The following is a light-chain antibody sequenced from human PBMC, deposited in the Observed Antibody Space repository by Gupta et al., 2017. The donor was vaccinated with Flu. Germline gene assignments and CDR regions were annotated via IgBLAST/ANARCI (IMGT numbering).Light chain of an antibody. CDR2: DTN. Sequence: QAVVTQEPSLTVSPGGTVTLTCGSSTGAVTSGHYPYWFQQKPGQAPRTLIYDTNNKHSWTPARFSGSLLGGKAALTLSGVQPEDEAEYYCLLFYSGVRVFGRGTKLTVL. J-gene: IGLJ3*02. CDR1: TGAVTSGHY. CDR3: LLFYSGVRV. V-gene: IGLV7-46*01.